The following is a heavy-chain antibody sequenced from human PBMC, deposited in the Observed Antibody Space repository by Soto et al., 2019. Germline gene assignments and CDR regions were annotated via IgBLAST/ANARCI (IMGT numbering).Heavy chain of an antibody. J-gene: IGHJ5*02. CDR1: GDSISSYY. V-gene: IGHV4-59*01. Sequence: SETLSLTCTVSGDSISSYYRSWIRQPPGKGLEWIGYIYYSGSTNYNPSLKSRVTISVDTSKNQFSLKLSSVTAADTAVYYCARVKDAILTGYYFWFDPWGQGTLVTVSS. D-gene: IGHD3-9*01. CDR2: IYYSGST. CDR3: ARVKDAILTGYYFWFDP.